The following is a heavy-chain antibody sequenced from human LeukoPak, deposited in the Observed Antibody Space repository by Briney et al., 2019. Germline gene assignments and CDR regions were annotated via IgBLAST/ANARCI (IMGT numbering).Heavy chain of an antibody. J-gene: IGHJ4*02. V-gene: IGHV4-4*07. CDR3: ARVGYYYDSSGYADY. Sequence: SETLSLTCTVSGGSISSYYWSWIRQPAGKGLEWIGRIYTSGSTNYNPSLKSRVTMSVDTSKNQFSLKLGSVTAADTAVYYCARVGYYYDSSGYADYWGQGTLVTVSS. CDR2: IYTSGST. CDR1: GGSISSYY. D-gene: IGHD3-22*01.